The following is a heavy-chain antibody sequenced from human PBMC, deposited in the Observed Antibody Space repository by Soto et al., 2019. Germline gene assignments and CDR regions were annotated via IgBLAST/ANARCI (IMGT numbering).Heavy chain of an antibody. D-gene: IGHD3-3*01. CDR3: ARLFGILEWLLWSPSYFDY. CDR2: ISAYNGNT. V-gene: IGHV1-18*01. Sequence: QVPLVQSGAEVKKPGASVKVSCKASGYTFTSYGISWVRQAPGQGLEWMGWISAYNGNTNYAQKLQGRVTMTTDTSTSTAYMELRSLRSDDTAVYYCARLFGILEWLLWSPSYFDYWGQGTLVTVSS. J-gene: IGHJ4*02. CDR1: GYTFTSYG.